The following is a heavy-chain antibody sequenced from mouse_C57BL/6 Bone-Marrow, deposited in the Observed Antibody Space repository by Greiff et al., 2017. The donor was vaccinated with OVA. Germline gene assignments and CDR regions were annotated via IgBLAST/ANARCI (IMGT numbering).Heavy chain of an antibody. V-gene: IGHV1-55*01. D-gene: IGHD1-1*01. CDR1: GYTFTSYW. CDR3: AREIVMTTVVYFDY. CDR2: IYPGSGST. J-gene: IGHJ2*01. Sequence: VQLQQSGAELVKPGASVKMSCKASGYTFTSYWITWVKQRPGQGLEWIGDIYPGSGSTNYNEKFKSKATLTVDTSSSTAYMQLSSLTSADSAVYDCAREIVMTTVVYFDYWGKGTTLTVSS.